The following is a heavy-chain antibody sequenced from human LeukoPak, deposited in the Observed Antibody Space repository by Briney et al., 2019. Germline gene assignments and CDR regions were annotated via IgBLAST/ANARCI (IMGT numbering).Heavy chain of an antibody. V-gene: IGHV4-34*01. D-gene: IGHD1-26*01. CDR2: INHSGST. Sequence: SETLSLTCAVYGGSFSGYYWSWIRQPPGKGLEWIGEINHSGSTNYNPSPKSRVTISVDTSKNQFSLKLSSVTAADTAVYYCARGPEGWELPNYWGQGTLVTVSS. CDR3: ARGPEGWELPNY. J-gene: IGHJ4*02. CDR1: GGSFSGYY.